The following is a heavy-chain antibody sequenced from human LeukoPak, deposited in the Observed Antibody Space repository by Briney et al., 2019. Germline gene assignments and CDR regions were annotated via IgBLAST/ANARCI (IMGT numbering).Heavy chain of an antibody. J-gene: IGHJ4*02. CDR3: TRDAY. Sequence: PGGSLRLSCAASGLTFSNRWMSWVRQASGKGLEWVANIKQDGSEKYYVDSVRGRFTISSDNAKNSLYLQMNSLRADDTAVYYCTRDAYWGQGTLVSVSS. V-gene: IGHV3-7*03. CDR2: IKQDGSEK. CDR1: GLTFSNRW.